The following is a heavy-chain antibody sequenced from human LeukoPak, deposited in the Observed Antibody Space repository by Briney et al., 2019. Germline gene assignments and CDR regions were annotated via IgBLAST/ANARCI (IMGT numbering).Heavy chain of an antibody. CDR3: ARDLNYYDSSDYDY. Sequence: GASVKVSCKASGYIFTDYYVHWIRQAPGHGLEWMGWINPKTGATGTAPLFKGRVSMSRDTSISTTYMDLSSLTSDDTAVYYCARDLNYYDSSDYDYWGQGTLVTVSS. CDR1: GYIFTDYY. V-gene: IGHV1-2*02. J-gene: IGHJ4*02. CDR2: INPKTGAT. D-gene: IGHD3-22*01.